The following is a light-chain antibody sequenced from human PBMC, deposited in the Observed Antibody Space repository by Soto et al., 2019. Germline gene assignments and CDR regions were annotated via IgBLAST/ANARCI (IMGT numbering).Light chain of an antibody. CDR3: QKYNNWPRT. V-gene: IGKV3-20*01. Sequence: EIVFTQSPGTLSLSRGERATLSCRGSQSVSSSYLAWYQQKPGQAPRLLIYGASSRATGIPDRFSGSVSGTDFTPTISSLQSEDFAVYYCQKYNNWPRTFGQGTKVDIK. CDR2: GAS. CDR1: QSVSSSY. J-gene: IGKJ1*01.